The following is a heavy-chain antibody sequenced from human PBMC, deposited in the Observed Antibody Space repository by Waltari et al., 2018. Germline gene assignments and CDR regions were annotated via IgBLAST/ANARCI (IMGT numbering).Heavy chain of an antibody. CDR1: GFPFTSHC. CDR2: ISPDGSDT. Sequence: EVQLVESGGGLVQPGGSLRLSCSVSGFPFTSHCMHWVRQFPGTGLVWVSRISPDGSDTNYADSVKGRFTISRDNAKNTLYLQMHSLRAEDTAVYYCAHLFVIRTFDAFDIWGQGTMVTVSS. J-gene: IGHJ3*02. D-gene: IGHD3-10*01. V-gene: IGHV3-74*01. CDR3: AHLFVIRTFDAFDI.